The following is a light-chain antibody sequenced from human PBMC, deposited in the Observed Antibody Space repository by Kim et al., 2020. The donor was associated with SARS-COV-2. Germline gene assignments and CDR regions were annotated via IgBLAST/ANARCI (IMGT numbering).Light chain of an antibody. CDR3: ATWDDSLSGRV. Sequence: GQRVTISCSGSSSNIGRNYVYWYQQLPGTAPKLLIYRNNHRPSGVPDRFSGSKSGTSSSLAIRGLRSEDEADYYCATWDDSLSGRVFGGGTQLTVL. CDR1: SSNIGRNY. CDR2: RNN. J-gene: IGLJ3*02. V-gene: IGLV1-47*01.